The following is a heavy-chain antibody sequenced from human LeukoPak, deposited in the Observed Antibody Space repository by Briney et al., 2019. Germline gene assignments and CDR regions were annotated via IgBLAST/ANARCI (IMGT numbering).Heavy chain of an antibody. D-gene: IGHD1-26*01. CDR1: GGSFSGYY. J-gene: IGHJ4*02. CDR3: ARADPRSGSYFDY. CDR2: INHSGST. Sequence: SETLSLTCAVYGGSFSGYYWSWIRQPPGKGLEWIGEINHSGSTNYNPSLKSRVTISVDTSKNQFSLKLSSVTAADTAVYYCARADPRSGSYFDYWGQGTLVTVSS. V-gene: IGHV4-34*01.